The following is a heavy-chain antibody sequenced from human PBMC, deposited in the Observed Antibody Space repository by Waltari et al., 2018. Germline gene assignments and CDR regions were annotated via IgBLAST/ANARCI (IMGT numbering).Heavy chain of an antibody. J-gene: IGHJ5*02. CDR2: INAGNGNT. D-gene: IGHD6-13*01. Sequence: QVQLVQSGAEVKKPGASVKVSCKASGYTFTSYAMHWVRQAPGQRLEWMGWINAGNGNTKYSQKFQGRVTITRDTSASTAYMGLSSLRSEDTAVYYCARDQSSSLYFGTHGRFDPWGQGTLVTVSS. CDR3: ARDQSSSLYFGTHGRFDP. CDR1: GYTFTSYA. V-gene: IGHV1-3*01.